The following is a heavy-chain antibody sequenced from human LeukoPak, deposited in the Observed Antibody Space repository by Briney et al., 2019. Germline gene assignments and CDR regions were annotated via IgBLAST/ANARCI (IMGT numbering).Heavy chain of an antibody. CDR3: AQSPSGWYQFDY. CDR1: GFAFFSYA. V-gene: IGHV3-23*01. D-gene: IGHD6-19*01. CDR2: ISGSGGST. Sequence: PGGSLRLSCAASGFAFFSYAMTWVRQAPGKGLEWVSLISGSGGSTYYADSVKGRFTISRDNSKNTLYLQMNSLGAEDTAVYYCAQSPSGWYQFDYWGQGTLVTVSS. J-gene: IGHJ4*02.